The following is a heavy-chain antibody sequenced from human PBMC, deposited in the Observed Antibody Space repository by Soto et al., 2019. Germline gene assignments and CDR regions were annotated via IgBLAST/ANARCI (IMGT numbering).Heavy chain of an antibody. CDR3: VTEGRLAVGGLDL. CDR2: FAGDSINT. Sequence: PGGSLRLSCAASGFTVNNHAMHWVRQAPGEGLGCVSGFAGDSINTRYADSVRGRFTISRDTSKNTLSLQMDSLRVEDTAIYYCVTEGRLAVGGLDLWGQGALVTVSS. CDR1: GFTVNNHA. J-gene: IGHJ5*02. D-gene: IGHD3-10*01. V-gene: IGHV3-23*01.